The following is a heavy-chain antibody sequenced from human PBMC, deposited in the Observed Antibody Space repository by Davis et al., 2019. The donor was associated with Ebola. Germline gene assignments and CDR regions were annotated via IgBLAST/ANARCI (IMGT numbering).Heavy chain of an antibody. D-gene: IGHD3-22*01. CDR3: AKDPMYYYDSSGYRD. CDR2: ISGSGGST. CDR1: GFTFSSYW. Sequence: GGSLRLSCAASGFTFSSYWMSWVRQAPGKGLEWVSGISGSGGSTYYADSVKGRFTISRDNSKNTLYLQMNSLRAEDTAVYYCAKDPMYYYDSSGYRDWGQGTLVTVSS. J-gene: IGHJ4*02. V-gene: IGHV3-23*01.